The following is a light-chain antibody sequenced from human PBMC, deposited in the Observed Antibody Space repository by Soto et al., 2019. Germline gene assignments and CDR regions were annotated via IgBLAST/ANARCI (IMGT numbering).Light chain of an antibody. CDR1: QSIGSW. CDR2: KAS. V-gene: IGKV1-5*03. Sequence: DLQMTQSPSTLPASVGDRVTITCRASQSIGSWLAWYQQKPGKAPKLVIYKASNLQSGVPSRFSASGSGTEFTLTINSLQPDDFATYYCQQYNSYPYTFGQGTKLEIK. J-gene: IGKJ2*01. CDR3: QQYNSYPYT.